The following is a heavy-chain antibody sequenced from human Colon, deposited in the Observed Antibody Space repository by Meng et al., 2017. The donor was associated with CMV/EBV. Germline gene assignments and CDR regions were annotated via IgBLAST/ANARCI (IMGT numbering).Heavy chain of an antibody. J-gene: IGHJ4*02. Sequence: VQLMQSGAGVKEPGASVKVSCKTSGYTFSDYYMHWVRQAPGQGLEWMAWIDPDSGDTNYAQKFQGRVTTTRDTSINTAYMELRRLRSDDTAVYFCARGGPLDGSGSPPPFGYWGQGTLVTVSS. V-gene: IGHV1-2*02. CDR1: GYTFSDYY. CDR3: ARGGPLDGSGSPPPFGY. CDR2: IDPDSGDT. D-gene: IGHD3-10*01.